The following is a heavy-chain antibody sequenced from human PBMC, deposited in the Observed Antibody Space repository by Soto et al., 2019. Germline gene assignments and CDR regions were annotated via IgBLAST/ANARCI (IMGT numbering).Heavy chain of an antibody. CDR2: ISGLSATT. J-gene: IGHJ4*02. CDR3: TRGGAARPDY. Sequence: DVVLVNSGGGFVRPGESLRLSCGASRFRFTSFGMNWVRQGPGKGLEWLSYISGLSATTYYADSVRGRFTVSRDNDMNLVFLQLNNLRGDDTAVYYCTRGGAARPDYWGQGSRVVVSS. CDR1: RFRFTSFG. D-gene: IGHD2-15*01. V-gene: IGHV3-48*04.